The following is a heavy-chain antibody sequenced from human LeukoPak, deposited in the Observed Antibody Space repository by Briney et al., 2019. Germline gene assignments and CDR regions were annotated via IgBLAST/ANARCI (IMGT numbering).Heavy chain of an antibody. CDR1: GFTVSSNY. CDR3: ARASMTTMDDY. D-gene: IGHD5-24*01. CDR2: IYSGGST. J-gene: IGHJ4*02. Sequence: VQPGGSLRLSCAASGFTVSSNYMSWVRQAPGKGLEWVSVIYSGGSTYYADSVKGRFTISRDNSKNTLYLQMNSLRAEDTAVYYCARASMTTMDDYWGQGTLVTVSS. V-gene: IGHV3-66*02.